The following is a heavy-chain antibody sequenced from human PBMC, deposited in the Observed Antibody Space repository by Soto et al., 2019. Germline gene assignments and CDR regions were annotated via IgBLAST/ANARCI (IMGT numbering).Heavy chain of an antibody. D-gene: IGHD6-19*01. Sequence: XGSLILSCAASGVNFATYSMSWVRQAPGKGLEWVAGIIDGVDRVYYGDSVKGRFTISRDTSKNMLYLHMNSLRAEDTAIYYCARYTAVADPYYFDYWGQGTLVTVSS. V-gene: IGHV3-23*01. CDR3: ARYTAVADPYYFDY. CDR1: GVNFATYS. J-gene: IGHJ4*02. CDR2: IIDGVDRV.